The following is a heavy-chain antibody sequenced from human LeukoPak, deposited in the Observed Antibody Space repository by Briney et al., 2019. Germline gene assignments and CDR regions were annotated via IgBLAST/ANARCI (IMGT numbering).Heavy chain of an antibody. Sequence: GGSLRLSCAASGFTFSSYEMSWVRQAPGKGLEWVSAISGSGGSTYYADSVKGRFTISRDNSKNTLYLQMNSLRAEDTAVYYCAKHVWFGENYMDVWGKGTTVTVSS. J-gene: IGHJ6*03. CDR1: GFTFSSYE. V-gene: IGHV3-23*01. CDR2: ISGSGGST. CDR3: AKHVWFGENYMDV. D-gene: IGHD3-10*01.